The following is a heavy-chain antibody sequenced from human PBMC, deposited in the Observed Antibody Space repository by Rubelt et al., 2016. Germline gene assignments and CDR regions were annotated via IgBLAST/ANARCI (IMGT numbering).Heavy chain of an antibody. CDR2: IWYDGSNK. J-gene: IGHJ4*02. V-gene: IGHV3-33*01. CDR1: GFTFSSYG. CDR3: AITPTDMVRVDY. Sequence: VQPGRSLRLSCAASGFTFSSYGMHWVRQAPGKGLEWVAVIWYDGSNKYYADSVKGRFTISRDNSKNTLYLQMNSLRAEDTAVYYCAITPTDMVRVDYWGQGTLVTVSS. D-gene: IGHD5-18*01.